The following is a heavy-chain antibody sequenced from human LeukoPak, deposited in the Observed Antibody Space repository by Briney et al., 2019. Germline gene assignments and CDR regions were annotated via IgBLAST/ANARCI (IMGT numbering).Heavy chain of an antibody. CDR3: ARERSIFGVVITTSTYYYFDY. D-gene: IGHD3-3*01. V-gene: IGHV3-7*01. J-gene: IGHJ4*02. Sequence: ETLSLTCAVSGGSITNHYWSWIRQPPGKGLEWVANIKQDGSEKYYVDSVKGRFTISRDNAKNSLYLQMNSLRAEDTAVYYCARERSIFGVVITTSTYYYFDYWGQGTLVTVSS. CDR1: GGSITNHY. CDR2: IKQDGSEK.